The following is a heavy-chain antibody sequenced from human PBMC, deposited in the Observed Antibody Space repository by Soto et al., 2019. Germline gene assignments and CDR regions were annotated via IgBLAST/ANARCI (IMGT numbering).Heavy chain of an antibody. Sequence: GGSLRLSCAASGFTFDDYAMHWVRQAPGKGLEWVSGISWNSGSIGYADSVKGRFTISRDNAKNSLYLQMNSLRAEDTALYYCAKALYSRDYYGMDVWGQGTTVTVSS. CDR2: ISWNSGSI. CDR3: AKALYSRDYYGMDV. V-gene: IGHV3-9*01. CDR1: GFTFDDYA. J-gene: IGHJ6*02. D-gene: IGHD4-4*01.